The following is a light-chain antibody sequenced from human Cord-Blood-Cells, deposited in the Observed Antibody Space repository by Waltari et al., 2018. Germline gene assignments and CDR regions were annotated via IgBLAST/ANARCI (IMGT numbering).Light chain of an antibody. CDR2: EGS. CDR1: SSDAGSYNL. V-gene: IGLV2-23*03. J-gene: IGLJ1*01. Sequence: QSALTHPASVSGSPGQSITISCPGTSSDAGSYNLVSWYQQHPGKAPKLMIYEGSKRPSGVSNRFSGSKSGNTASLTISGLQAEDEADYYCCSYAGSSTFFGTGTKVTVL. CDR3: CSYAGSSTF.